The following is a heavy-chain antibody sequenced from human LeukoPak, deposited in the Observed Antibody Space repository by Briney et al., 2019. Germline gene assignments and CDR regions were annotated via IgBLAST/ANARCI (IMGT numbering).Heavy chain of an antibody. CDR1: GYTFTSYD. J-gene: IGHJ6*03. Sequence: WASVKVSCKASGYTFTSYDITWVRQVSGQGLEWMGWMNPNSGNTDYAQKFQGRVTITRNTSISTAYTELSSLRSEDTAVYYCARRAVGNSYYYYMDVWGKGTTVTVSS. CDR3: ARRAVGNSYYYYMDV. D-gene: IGHD6-19*01. V-gene: IGHV1-8*03. CDR2: MNPNSGNT.